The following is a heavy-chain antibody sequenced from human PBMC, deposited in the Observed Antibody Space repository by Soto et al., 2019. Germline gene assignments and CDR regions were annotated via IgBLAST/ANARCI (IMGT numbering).Heavy chain of an antibody. CDR1: GFTFSNYW. V-gene: IGHV3-74*01. J-gene: IGHJ4*02. Sequence: EVQVVESGGALVQPGGSLRLSCAASGFTFSNYWMHWVRQVPGEGLVWVSSINNDGSRTWYADSVRGRIAMSRDNARNLVYLQMNSLRAEETAVYYCGTSFEYWGRGAMVTVSS. CDR3: GTSFEY. CDR2: INNDGSRT.